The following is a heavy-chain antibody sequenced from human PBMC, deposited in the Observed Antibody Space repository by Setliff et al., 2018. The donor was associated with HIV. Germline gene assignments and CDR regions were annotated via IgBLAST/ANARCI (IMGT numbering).Heavy chain of an antibody. J-gene: IGHJ5*02. CDR1: GGSISSSRYS. Sequence: SETLSLTCTVSGGSISSSRYSWGWIRQPPGKGLEWIGSIYYSENTYYNPSLKSRATISLDKSKNHFSLELRSVTAADTAVYYCARVITMVWTTFDPWGQGTLVTVSS. CDR2: IYYSENT. CDR3: ARVITMVWTTFDP. D-gene: IGHD3-10*01. V-gene: IGHV4-39*07.